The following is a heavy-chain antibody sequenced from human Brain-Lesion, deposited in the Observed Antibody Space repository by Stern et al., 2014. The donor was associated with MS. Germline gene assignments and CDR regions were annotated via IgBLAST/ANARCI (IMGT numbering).Heavy chain of an antibody. D-gene: IGHD2-15*01. Sequence: QVQLEESGPGLVKPSETLSLTCTVAGGSVSSTSYAWAWIRQPPGKGLEWIGPIYYSGTTHSSPSLKSRPTIFLDQSKKQFSLHLRSGTAADTAVYYCAGEEDIRYCSGGSCTGNWFDPWGQGTLVTVSS. CDR3: AGEEDIRYCSGGSCTGNWFDP. V-gene: IGHV4-39*01. CDR2: IYYSGTT. CDR1: GGSVSSTSYA. J-gene: IGHJ5*02.